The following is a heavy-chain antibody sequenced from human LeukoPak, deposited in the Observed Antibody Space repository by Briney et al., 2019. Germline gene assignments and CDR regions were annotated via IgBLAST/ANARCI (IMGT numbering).Heavy chain of an antibody. CDR3: ARDYYYDSSGIDY. V-gene: IGHV4-39*07. CDR2: IYYSGST. Sequence: SETLSLTCTVSGGSISSSSYYWGWIRQPPGKGLEWIGSIYYSGSTYYNPSLKSRVTISVDTSKNQFSLKLSSVTAADTAVYYCARDYYYDSSGIDYWGQGTLVTVSS. CDR1: GGSISSSSYY. D-gene: IGHD3-22*01. J-gene: IGHJ4*02.